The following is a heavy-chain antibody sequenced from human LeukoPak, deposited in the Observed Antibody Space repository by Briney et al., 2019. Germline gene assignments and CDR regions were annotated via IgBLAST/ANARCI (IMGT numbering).Heavy chain of an antibody. V-gene: IGHV3-48*03. CDR1: GITLSSYE. Sequence: GGSLRLSCAASGITLSSYEMNWVRQAPGKGLEWVSYISSSGSTIYYADSVKGRFTISRDNAKNSLYLQMNSLRAEDTAVYYCANIFGSYGDDYWGQGTLVTVSS. CDR3: ANIFGSYGDDY. J-gene: IGHJ4*02. CDR2: ISSSGSTI. D-gene: IGHD4-17*01.